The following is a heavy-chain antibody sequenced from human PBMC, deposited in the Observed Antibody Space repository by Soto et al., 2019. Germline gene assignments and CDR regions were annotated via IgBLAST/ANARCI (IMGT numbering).Heavy chain of an antibody. CDR3: TTELATTYVLVPCASAPFDN. Sequence: GGSLRLSCTASGFTFGDYAMSWVRQAPGKGLEWVGFIRSKAYGGTTEYAASVKGRFTISRDDSKSIAYLQMNSMQTADKTAYYLTTELATTYVLVPCASAPFDNWGHGTMVTVSS. V-gene: IGHV3-49*04. J-gene: IGHJ3*02. CDR2: IRSKAYGGTT. D-gene: IGHD2-2*01. CDR1: GFTFGDYA.